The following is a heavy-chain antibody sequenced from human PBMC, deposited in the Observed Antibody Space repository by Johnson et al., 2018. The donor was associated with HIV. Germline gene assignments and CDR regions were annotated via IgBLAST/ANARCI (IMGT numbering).Heavy chain of an antibody. V-gene: IGHV3-7*01. J-gene: IGHJ3*02. CDR2: IKPDGSEK. CDR1: GFTFSRYW. CDR3: AKDMFRWELLDGDTFDI. D-gene: IGHD1-26*01. Sequence: VQLVESGGGLVQPGGSLRLSCAASGFTFSRYWMSWVRQAPGKGLEWVANIKPDGSEKYYVASVKGRFTISRDNAKNSLYLQMNSLRAEDTAVYYCAKDMFRWELLDGDTFDIWGQGTMVTVSS.